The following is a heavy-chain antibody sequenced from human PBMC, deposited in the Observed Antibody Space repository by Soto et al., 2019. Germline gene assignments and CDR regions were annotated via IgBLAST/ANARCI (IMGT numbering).Heavy chain of an antibody. CDR1: GYTFTSYA. D-gene: IGHD3-10*01. Sequence: GASVKVSCKASGYTFTSYAMHWVRQAPGQRLEWMGWINAGNGNTKYSQKFQGRVTITRDTSASTAYMELSSLRSEDTAVYYCARDPLAYYGSGMAAFDIWGQGTMVTVSS. CDR2: INAGNGNT. V-gene: IGHV1-3*01. J-gene: IGHJ3*02. CDR3: ARDPLAYYGSGMAAFDI.